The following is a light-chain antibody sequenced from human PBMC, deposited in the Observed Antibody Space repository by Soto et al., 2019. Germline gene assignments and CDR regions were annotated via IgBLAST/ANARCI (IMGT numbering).Light chain of an antibody. CDR1: QSVSSK. J-gene: IGKJ2*01. CDR2: SAS. V-gene: IGKV3D-15*01. CDR3: QQYDDWPFT. Sequence: EIVMTQSPATLSVSPGERATLSCRASQSVSSKLAWYQQKPGQAPRLLISSASIRATGIPARFSGSGSGTEFTLTISSLQSEDFAAYHWQQYDDWPFTFGPGTKLEIK.